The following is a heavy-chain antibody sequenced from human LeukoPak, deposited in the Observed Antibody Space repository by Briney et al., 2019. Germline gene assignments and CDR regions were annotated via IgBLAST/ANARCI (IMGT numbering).Heavy chain of an antibody. V-gene: IGHV1-69*13. J-gene: IGHJ4*02. CDR3: ARGPYGDYGY. CDR2: IIPIFGTA. Sequence: AVRVSSKASGGTFSSYTGSWVRQAPGQGLEVMGVIIPIFGTANYAEKFQGRVTITADDSTSTAYLEMSSMRSEDTAVYYCARGPYGDYGYWGQGTLVTVSS. D-gene: IGHD4-17*01. CDR1: GGTFSSYT.